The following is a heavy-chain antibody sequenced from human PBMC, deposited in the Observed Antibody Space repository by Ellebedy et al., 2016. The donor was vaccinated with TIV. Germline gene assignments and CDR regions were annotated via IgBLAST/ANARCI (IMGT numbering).Heavy chain of an antibody. V-gene: IGHV4-59*08. CDR1: AGSISSYY. J-gene: IGHJ4*02. Sequence: MPSETLSLTCTVSAGSISSYYWSWIRQPPGKGLEWIGYFYNSVNTIYNPSLKSRVSMSVDTSKNQVSLKLRSVTAEDTAVYYCARLFESGSTGDYWGQGTLVTVSS. D-gene: IGHD3-10*01. CDR3: ARLFESGSTGDY. CDR2: FYNSVNT.